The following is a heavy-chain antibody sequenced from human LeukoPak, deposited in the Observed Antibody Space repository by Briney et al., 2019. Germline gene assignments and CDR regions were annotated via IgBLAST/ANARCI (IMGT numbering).Heavy chain of an antibody. CDR1: GFTFNRFG. J-gene: IGHJ4*02. D-gene: IGHD1-26*01. Sequence: PGGSLRLSCVASGFTFNRFGVHWFRQAPGKGLDWVALISYDGSNKFYADSVKGRFTISRDNSKNTLYMQMNSLRAEDTAVYYCARGFYSGSYYIWDYWGQGTLVTVSS. V-gene: IGHV3-30*19. CDR3: ARGFYSGSYYIWDY. CDR2: ISYDGSNK.